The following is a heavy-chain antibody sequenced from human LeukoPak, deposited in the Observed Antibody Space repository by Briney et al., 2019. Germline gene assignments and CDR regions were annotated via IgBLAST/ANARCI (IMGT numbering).Heavy chain of an antibody. Sequence: SETLSLTCTVSGGSISSSSYYWGWIRQPPGKGLEWIGSIYYSGSTYYNPSLKSRVTISVDTSKNQFSLKLSSVTAADTAVYYCARADSSGWYDFDYWGQGTLVTVSS. CDR2: IYYSGST. V-gene: IGHV4-39*07. D-gene: IGHD6-19*01. J-gene: IGHJ4*02. CDR1: GGSISSSSYY. CDR3: ARADSSGWYDFDY.